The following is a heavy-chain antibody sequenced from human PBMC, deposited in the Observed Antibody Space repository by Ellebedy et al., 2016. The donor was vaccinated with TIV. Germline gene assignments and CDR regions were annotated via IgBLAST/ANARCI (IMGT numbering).Heavy chain of an antibody. D-gene: IGHD5-18*01. V-gene: IGHV3-30*08. CDR3: ATASSYNYGNNVR. CDR1: AFTFLIYA. Sequence: PGGSLRLSCAASAFTFLIYAMLFVRQAPGKGLQFFSVISYDGSNKYYADSVKGRFTISRDNSKNTMYLQMNSLRAEDTAVYYCATASSYNYGNNVRWGQGTLVTVSS. CDR2: ISYDGSNK. J-gene: IGHJ4*02.